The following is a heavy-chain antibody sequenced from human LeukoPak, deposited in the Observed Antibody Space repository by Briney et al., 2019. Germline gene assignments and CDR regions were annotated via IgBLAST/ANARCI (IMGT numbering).Heavy chain of an antibody. V-gene: IGHV4-59*01. CDR1: GGSISSYY. Sequence: SETLSLTCTVSGGSISSYYWSWIRQPPGKGLEWIGCIYYSGYTNYKSSLKSRVTISVDASKNQFSLKLSSVTAADTAVYYCARTTMVRGTYYMDVWGKGTTVTVSS. D-gene: IGHD3-10*01. J-gene: IGHJ6*03. CDR3: ARTTMVRGTYYMDV. CDR2: IYYSGYT.